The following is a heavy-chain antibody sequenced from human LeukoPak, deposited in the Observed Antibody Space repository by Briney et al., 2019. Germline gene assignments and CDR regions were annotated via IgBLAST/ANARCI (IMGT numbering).Heavy chain of an antibody. CDR1: GGSFSGYY. CDR2: INHSGST. Sequence: PSETLSLTCAVYGGSFSGYYWSWIRQPPGKGLEWIGEINHSGSTNYNPSLKSRVTISVDTSKNQFSLKLSSVTAADTAVYYCAGGGTEGYYFDYWGQGTLVTVSS. D-gene: IGHD1-1*01. J-gene: IGHJ4*02. CDR3: AGGGTEGYYFDY. V-gene: IGHV4-34*01.